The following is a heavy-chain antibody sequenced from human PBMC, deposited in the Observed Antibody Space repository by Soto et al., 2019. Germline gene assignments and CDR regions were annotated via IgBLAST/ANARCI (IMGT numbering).Heavy chain of an antibody. Sequence: GGSLRLSCVASGITFGSRAMSWVRQAPGEGLEWVSTITDSGGDAKYADSVKGRFTISRDNSKNTLYLQMNSLRAEDTAVYYCALNNGGGYCTNGVCYMGGYYYYGMDVWGQGTTVTVSS. J-gene: IGHJ6*02. CDR1: GITFGSRA. CDR3: ALNNGGGYCTNGVCYMGGYYYYGMDV. V-gene: IGHV3-23*01. CDR2: ITDSGGDA. D-gene: IGHD2-8*01.